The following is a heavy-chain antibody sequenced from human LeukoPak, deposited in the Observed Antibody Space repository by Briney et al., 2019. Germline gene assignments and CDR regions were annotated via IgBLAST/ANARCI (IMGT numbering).Heavy chain of an antibody. CDR3: ARDTQTYYYDSSGYYN. Sequence: ASVKVSCKASGYTFSSYGISWVRQAPGQGLEWIGWISAYNGNTKYAQNLQGRVTMTTDTSTSTAYMELRSLRSDDTAVYYCARDTQTYYYDSSGYYNWGQGTLVTVSS. J-gene: IGHJ4*02. D-gene: IGHD3-22*01. CDR1: GYTFSSYG. V-gene: IGHV1-18*01. CDR2: ISAYNGNT.